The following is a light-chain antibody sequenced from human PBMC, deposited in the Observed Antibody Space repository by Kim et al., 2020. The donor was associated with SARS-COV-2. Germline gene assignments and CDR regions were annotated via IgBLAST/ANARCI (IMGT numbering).Light chain of an antibody. CDR2: DVI. V-gene: IGLV2-14*03. J-gene: IGLJ2*01. CDR3: SSYTSSSVV. Sequence: GQSITISCTATSSDVGGNNYVSWYQHQPGKAPKLIIYDVINRPSGVSNRFSCSKSGNTASLTISGLQAEDDADYYCSSYTSSSVVFGGGTQLTVL. CDR1: SSDVGGNNY.